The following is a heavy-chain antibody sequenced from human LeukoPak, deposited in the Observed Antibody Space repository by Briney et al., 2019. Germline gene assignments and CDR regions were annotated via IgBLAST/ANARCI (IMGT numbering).Heavy chain of an antibody. J-gene: IGHJ4*02. V-gene: IGHV1-2*02. Sequence: ASVKVSCKASGYTFTGYYMHWVRQAPGQGREWMGWINPNSGGTNYAQKFQGRVPMTRDTSISTAYMELSRLRSDDTAVYYCARDSPRITMIVVDDHPSDYWGQGTLVTVSS. CDR1: GYTFTGYY. CDR3: ARDSPRITMIVVDDHPSDY. D-gene: IGHD3-22*01. CDR2: INPNSGGT.